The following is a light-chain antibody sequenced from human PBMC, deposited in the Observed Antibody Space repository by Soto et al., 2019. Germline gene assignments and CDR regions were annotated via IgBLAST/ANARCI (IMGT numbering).Light chain of an antibody. CDR3: QQYDNWPLT. Sequence: EIEMTQSPSSLSVSPGERVTISCQASQSVGNDLNWYQQKPCKAPKLLIYDIFTMATGVPARFSGSGSGTDFTLTISSRQSEDFAVYYFQQYDNWPLTFGRGTKVEMK. CDR1: QSVGND. J-gene: IGKJ4*01. V-gene: IGKV3D-15*01. CDR2: DIF.